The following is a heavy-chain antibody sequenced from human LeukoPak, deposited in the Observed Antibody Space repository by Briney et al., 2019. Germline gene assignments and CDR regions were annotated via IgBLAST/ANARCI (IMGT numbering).Heavy chain of an antibody. CDR3: ARLDYDSSGYSYGFDP. CDR2: ISSSGSTI. J-gene: IGHJ5*02. V-gene: IGHV3-48*03. D-gene: IGHD3-22*01. Sequence: GGSLRLSCAASGFTFSSYEMNWVRQAPGKGLEWVSYISSSGSTIYYADSVKGRFTISRDNAKNSLYLQMNSLRAEDTAVYYCARLDYDSSGYSYGFDPWGQGTLVTVSS. CDR1: GFTFSSYE.